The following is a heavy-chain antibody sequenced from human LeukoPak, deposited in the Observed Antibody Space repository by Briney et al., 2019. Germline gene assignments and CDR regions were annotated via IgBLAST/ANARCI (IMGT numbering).Heavy chain of an antibody. D-gene: IGHD3-22*01. CDR2: ISGSGGST. CDR3: AKGRDTMIVVLVDY. CDR1: GFTFSSYA. Sequence: GGSLRLSCAASGFTFSSYAMSWVRQAPGKGLEWVSVISGSGGSTYYADSVKGRFTISRDNSKNTLYLQMNSLRAEDTAVYYCAKGRDTMIVVLVDYWGQGTLVTVSS. J-gene: IGHJ4*02. V-gene: IGHV3-23*01.